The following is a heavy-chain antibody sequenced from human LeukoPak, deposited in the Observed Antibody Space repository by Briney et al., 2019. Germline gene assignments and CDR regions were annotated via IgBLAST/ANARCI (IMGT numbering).Heavy chain of an antibody. CDR3: AKGIYSSGWSYFDY. D-gene: IGHD6-19*01. J-gene: IGHJ4*01. V-gene: IGHV3-23*01. Sequence: GGSLRLSCAASGFTFSNSAMSWVRQAPGKGLEWVSTLSGSGSTTYYEDSVRGRFTISKNTSKTPLYLQMNRMTAEAAAEYYCAKGIYSSGWSYFDYGGHETLVTVPS. CDR1: GFTFSNSA. CDR2: LSGSGSTT.